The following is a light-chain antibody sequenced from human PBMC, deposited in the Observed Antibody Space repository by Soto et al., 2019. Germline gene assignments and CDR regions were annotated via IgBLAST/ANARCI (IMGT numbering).Light chain of an antibody. V-gene: IGKV1-17*03. J-gene: IGKJ4*01. CDR2: SAS. CDR1: QDIKYY. Sequence: DSQMTQAPSAMSASVGDSVTINCRASQDIKYYLAWFQQKPGKVPKRLIYSASSLQSGVPSRFSGSGSGTKFTLTISGLQPEDSATYYCLQHNSYPLTFGGGTKVEIK. CDR3: LQHNSYPLT.